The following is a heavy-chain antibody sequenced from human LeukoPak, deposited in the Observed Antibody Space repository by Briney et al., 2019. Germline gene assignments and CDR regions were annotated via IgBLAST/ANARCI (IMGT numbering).Heavy chain of an antibody. D-gene: IGHD6-19*01. CDR1: GFTFGSYA. J-gene: IGHJ4*02. CDR3: AREDSSGLDY. V-gene: IGHV3-23*01. CDR2: ISGSGGST. Sequence: PGGSLRLSCAASGFTFGSYAMSWVRQAPGKGLEWVSAISGSGGSTYYADSVKGRFTISRDNAKNSLYLQMNSLRAEDTAIYYCAREDSSGLDYWGQGTLVTVSS.